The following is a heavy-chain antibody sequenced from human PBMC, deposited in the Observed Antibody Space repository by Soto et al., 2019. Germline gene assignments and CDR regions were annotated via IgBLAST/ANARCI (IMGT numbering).Heavy chain of an antibody. CDR3: ASIAAPGTTHFDF. D-gene: IGHD6-13*01. CDR1: GGPLGSSRYY. Sequence: XTLSLPCTLCGGPLGSSRYYWGWIRQSPGKGLEWIGNIYYSGNTLYNPSLKSRVTISVDTSKKQFYLHLSSVTAAYTAIFYCASIAAPGTTHFDFWGQGTLGTVSS. J-gene: IGHJ4*02. V-gene: IGHV4-39*01. CDR2: IYYSGNT.